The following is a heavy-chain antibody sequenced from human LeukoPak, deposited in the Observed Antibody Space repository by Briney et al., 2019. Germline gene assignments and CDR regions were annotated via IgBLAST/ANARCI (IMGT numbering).Heavy chain of an antibody. CDR1: GFTFSSYA. Sequence: PGRSLRLSCAASGFTFSSYAMHWVRQAPGKGLEWVAVMSYDGSNKYYADSVKGRFTISRDNSKNTLYLQMNSLRAEDTAVYYCARVTVAGSSLDYWGQGTLVTVSS. CDR2: MSYDGSNK. CDR3: ARVTVAGSSLDY. J-gene: IGHJ4*02. V-gene: IGHV3-30*04. D-gene: IGHD6-19*01.